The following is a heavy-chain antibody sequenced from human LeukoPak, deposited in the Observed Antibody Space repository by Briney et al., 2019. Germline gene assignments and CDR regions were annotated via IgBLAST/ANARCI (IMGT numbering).Heavy chain of an antibody. CDR3: ARGGPALFDY. J-gene: IGHJ4*02. CDR1: GGSIRSGSYY. Sequence: PSQTLSLPCTVSGGSIRSGSYYWSWIRQPAGKGLEWIGRIYTSGSTNYNPSLKSRVTISVDTSKNQSSLKLSSVTAAVTAVYYCARGGPALFDYWGQGTLVTVSS. CDR2: IYTSGST. D-gene: IGHD6-25*01. V-gene: IGHV4-61*02.